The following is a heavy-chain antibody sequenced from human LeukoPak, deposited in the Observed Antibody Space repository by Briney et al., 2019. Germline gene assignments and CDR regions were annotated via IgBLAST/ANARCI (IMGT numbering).Heavy chain of an antibody. CDR2: ISDSGDRT. CDR3: AKGLGTSGYHDY. Sequence: GGSLRLSCAASGFTFSSYWMTWVRQAPGKGLERVSGISDSGDRTYYADSVKGRFTISRDNSKNMLYLQMNSLRVEDTALYYCAKGLGTSGYHDYWGQGTLVTVSS. CDR1: GFTFSSYW. D-gene: IGHD3-22*01. V-gene: IGHV3-23*01. J-gene: IGHJ4*02.